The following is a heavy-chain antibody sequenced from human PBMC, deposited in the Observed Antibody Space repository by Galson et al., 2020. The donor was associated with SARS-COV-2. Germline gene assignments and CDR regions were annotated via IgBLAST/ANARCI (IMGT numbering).Heavy chain of an antibody. CDR1: GYNFTSYY. CDR2: INPSGGGT. Sequence: GESLKISCKASGYNFTSYYLHWVRQAPGQGLEWMGIINPSGGGTTYAQKFQGRVTMTRDTSTSTVYMELSSLRSEDTAVYYCARDSQGGNDYNYLLFWGQGTLVTVSS. V-gene: IGHV1-46*01. J-gene: IGHJ4*02. CDR3: ARDSQGGNDYNYLLF. D-gene: IGHD4-4*01.